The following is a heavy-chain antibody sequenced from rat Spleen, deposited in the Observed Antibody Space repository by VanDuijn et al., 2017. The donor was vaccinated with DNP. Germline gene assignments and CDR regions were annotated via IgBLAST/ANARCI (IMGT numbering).Heavy chain of an antibody. CDR1: GFTFSDYY. J-gene: IGHJ2*01. Sequence: EVQLVESGGGLVQPGRSLQLSCAAAGFTFSDYYMAWVRQAPTKGLELVAYIRYDGGYTYSGDSVKGRFTISRDNAETTLYLQMSKLGSEDTAIYFCSRNFITITAPYFDFWGQGVMVTVSS. CDR2: IRYDGGYT. CDR3: SRNFITITAPYFDF. V-gene: IGHV5-20*01. D-gene: IGHD1-2*01.